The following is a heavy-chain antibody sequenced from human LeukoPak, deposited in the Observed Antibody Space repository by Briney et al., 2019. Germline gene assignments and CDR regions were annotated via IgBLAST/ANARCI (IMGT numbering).Heavy chain of an antibody. V-gene: IGHV3-74*01. Sequence: GGSLRLSCTASGFSFSGHWMHWARQLPGKGLVWVSRISPTGSTTSYADSVKGRFTVTRDNAKNTLYLQVNNLRAEDTAVYYCARRPNSNWSGLDFWGQGTLLTVSS. CDR3: ARRPNSNWSGLDF. J-gene: IGHJ4*02. D-gene: IGHD6-6*01. CDR1: GFSFSGHW. CDR2: ISPTGSTT.